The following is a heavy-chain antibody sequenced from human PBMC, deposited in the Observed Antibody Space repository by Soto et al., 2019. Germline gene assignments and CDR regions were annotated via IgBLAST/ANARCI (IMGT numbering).Heavy chain of an antibody. J-gene: IGHJ4*02. V-gene: IGHV3-7*01. CDR3: AADQYYYGSGSYYKGAEIY. D-gene: IGHD3-10*01. CDR1: GFTFSTCW. Sequence: PGGSLRLSCAASGFTFSTCWMMWVRQAPGKGLEWVANINQDGSERYYVDSVKGRFTISRDNAKNSLYLQMNSLRAEDTAVYYYAADQYYYGSGSYYKGAEIYWGQGTLVTVSS. CDR2: INQDGSER.